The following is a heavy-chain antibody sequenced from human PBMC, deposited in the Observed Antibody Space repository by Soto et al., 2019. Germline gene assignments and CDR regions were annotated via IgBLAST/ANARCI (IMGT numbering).Heavy chain of an antibody. CDR3: AKPPTSPYDSSGYYSAFDI. D-gene: IGHD3-22*01. V-gene: IGHV3-23*01. CDR1: GFTFSSYA. CDR2: ISGSGGST. J-gene: IGHJ3*02. Sequence: GESLKISCAASGFTFSSYAMSWVRQAPGKGLEWVSAISGSGGSTYYADSVKGRFTISRDNSKNTLYLQMNSLRAEDTAVYYCAKPPTSPYDSSGYYSAFDIWGQGTMVTVSS.